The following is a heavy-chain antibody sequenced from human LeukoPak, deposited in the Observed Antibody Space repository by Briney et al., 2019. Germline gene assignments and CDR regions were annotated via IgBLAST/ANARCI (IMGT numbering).Heavy chain of an antibody. CDR3: ATEAPGYCSSTSCPRRKDYYYYMDV. CDR2: IYYSGST. D-gene: IGHD2-2*01. V-gene: IGHV4-30-4*08. J-gene: IGHJ6*03. Sequence: PSETLSLTCTVSGGSISSGDYYWSWIRQPPGKGLEWIGYIYYSGSTYYNPSLKSRVTISVDTSKNQFSLKLSSVTAADTAVYYCATEAPGYCSSTSCPRRKDYYYYMDVWGKGTTVTVSS. CDR1: GGSISSGDYY.